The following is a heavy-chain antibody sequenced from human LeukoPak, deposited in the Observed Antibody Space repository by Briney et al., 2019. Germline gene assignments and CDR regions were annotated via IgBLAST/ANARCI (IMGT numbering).Heavy chain of an antibody. V-gene: IGHV1-46*01. Sequence: EASVKVSCKASGYTFTSYYMHWVRQAPGQGLEWMGIINPSGGSTSYAQKFQGRVTMTRHTSTSTVYMELSSLRSEDTAVYYCARVHPSRGFDYWGQGTLVTASS. D-gene: IGHD3-22*01. CDR2: INPSGGST. CDR1: GYTFTSYY. J-gene: IGHJ4*02. CDR3: ARVHPSRGFDY.